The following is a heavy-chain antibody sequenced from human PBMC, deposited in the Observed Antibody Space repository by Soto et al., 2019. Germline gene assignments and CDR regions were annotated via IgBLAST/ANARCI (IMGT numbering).Heavy chain of an antibody. CDR1: GGTFSSYA. Sequence: QVQLVQSGAEVKKPGSSVKVSCKASGGTFSSYAISWVRQAPGQGLEWMGGIIPIFGTANYAQKFQGRVTITAAKSTRTADMRERSRRSGDTAVDYWGGGDRSRCGGSNGGCYCSGGSCYPRGSPLYYYYGMDVWGQGTTVTVSS. CDR2: IIPIFGTA. CDR3: GGGDRSRCGGSNGGCYCSGGSCYPRGSPLYYYYGMDV. D-gene: IGHD2-15*01. V-gene: IGHV1-69*06. J-gene: IGHJ6*02.